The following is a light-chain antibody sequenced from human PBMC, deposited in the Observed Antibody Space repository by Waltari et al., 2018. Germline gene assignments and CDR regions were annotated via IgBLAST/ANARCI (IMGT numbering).Light chain of an antibody. CDR1: NSDVGGYKY. Sequence: QSALTQPRSVSGSPGQSVTISCTGTNSDVGGYKYVSWYQQHPDKAPRLIIYDVYTRPSGVTNRFSGSKSANTASLTISGLQSEDEADYYCCSYAGSFTWVFGTGTKVTVL. CDR3: CSYAGSFTWV. CDR2: DVY. J-gene: IGLJ1*01. V-gene: IGLV2-11*01.